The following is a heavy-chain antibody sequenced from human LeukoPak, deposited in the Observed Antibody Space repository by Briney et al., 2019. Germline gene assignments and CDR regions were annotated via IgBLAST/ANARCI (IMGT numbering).Heavy chain of an antibody. CDR2: LSSGGTTI. Sequence: PGGSLRLSCTASGFPFSDFYMAWIRQPPGKGLEYISYLSSGGTTISYADSVRGRFTISRDNAENVLYLEMNGLRDDDTAVYYCAKDPRYFDWLLKGHGYFQHWGQGTLVTVSS. V-gene: IGHV3-11*04. J-gene: IGHJ1*01. D-gene: IGHD3-9*01. CDR3: AKDPRYFDWLLKGHGYFQH. CDR1: GFPFSDFY.